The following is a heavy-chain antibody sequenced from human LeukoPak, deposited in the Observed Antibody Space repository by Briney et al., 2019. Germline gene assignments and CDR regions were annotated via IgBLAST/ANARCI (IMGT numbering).Heavy chain of an antibody. CDR3: ARAPSDYSSGWYDY. J-gene: IGHJ4*02. CDR2: IYTSGST. V-gene: IGHV4-4*07. CDR1: GGSISSYY. Sequence: SETLSLTCTVSGGSISSYYWSWIRQLAGKGLEWIGRIYTSGSTNYNPSLKSRVTMSVDTSKNQFSLKLSSVTAADTAVYYCARAPSDYSSGWYDYWGQGTLVTVSS. D-gene: IGHD6-19*01.